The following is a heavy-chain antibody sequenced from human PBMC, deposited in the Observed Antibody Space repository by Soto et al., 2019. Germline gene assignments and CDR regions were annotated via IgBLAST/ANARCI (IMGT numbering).Heavy chain of an antibody. CDR2: IWYDGSKK. D-gene: IGHD1-26*01. Sequence: QVQLVESGGGVVQPGRSLRLSCATSGFTFSNYAFHWVRQAPGKGLEWVAVIWYDGSKKHHADSVKGRFTISRDDSKNTLYLEMNSLRVEDTAGYYCARDGNYPQSDYWGQGTLVTVSS. CDR1: GFTFSNYA. CDR3: ARDGNYPQSDY. V-gene: IGHV3-33*01. J-gene: IGHJ4*02.